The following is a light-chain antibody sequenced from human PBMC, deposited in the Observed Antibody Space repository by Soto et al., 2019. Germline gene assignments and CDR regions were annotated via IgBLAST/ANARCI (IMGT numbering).Light chain of an antibody. V-gene: IGLV2-11*01. CDR3: CSYAGRYTYV. Sequence: QSVLTQPRSVSGSPGPSVTISCSGTSSDVGGYNYVSWYQQYPGKAPKLMIYDVSKRPSGVPDRFSGSKSGNTASLTITGLQAEDEADYYCCSYAGRYTYVFGTGTKLTVL. J-gene: IGLJ1*01. CDR2: DVS. CDR1: SSDVGGYNY.